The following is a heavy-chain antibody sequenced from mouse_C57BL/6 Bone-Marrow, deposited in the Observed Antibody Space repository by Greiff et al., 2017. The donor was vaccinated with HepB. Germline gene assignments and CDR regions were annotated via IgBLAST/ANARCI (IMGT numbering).Heavy chain of an antibody. D-gene: IGHD1-1*01. CDR3: ARGSLRFSYAMDY. J-gene: IGHJ4*01. V-gene: IGHV1-64*01. CDR1: GYTFTSYW. Sequence: QVQLQQPGAELVKPGASVKFSCKASGYTFTSYWMHWVKQRPGQGLEWIGMIHPNSGSTNYNEKFKSKATLTVDKSSSTAYMQLSSLTSEDSAVYYCARGSLRFSYAMDYWGQGTSVTVSS. CDR2: IHPNSGST.